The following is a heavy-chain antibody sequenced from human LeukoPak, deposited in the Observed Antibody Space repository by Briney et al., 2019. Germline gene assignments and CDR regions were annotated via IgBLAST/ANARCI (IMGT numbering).Heavy chain of an antibody. CDR2: LYNSAST. Sequence: SETLSLTCTVSGASISDYTYYWGWIRQSPEKGLEWIGSLYNSASTHYNPSLKSRVTMAVDTSKNQFSLTLRSVTAADTAIYYCARNKTITAAGTFDYWGRGALVTVSS. CDR3: ARNKTITAAGTFDY. CDR1: GASISDYTYY. V-gene: IGHV4-39*01. J-gene: IGHJ4*02. D-gene: IGHD6-13*01.